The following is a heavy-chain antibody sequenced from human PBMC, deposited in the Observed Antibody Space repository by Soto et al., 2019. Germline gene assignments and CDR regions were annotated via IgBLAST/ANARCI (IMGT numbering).Heavy chain of an antibody. J-gene: IGHJ4*02. CDR1: GYIFHNYW. CDR3: ARRRYFDY. CDR2: IYPGDSNI. Sequence: GESLKISCQASGYIFHNYWIGWVRQMPGKGLEWLGIIYPGDSNIRYNPSFQGQVTISADKSLSTTYLHWSSLKASDTATYYCARRRYFDYWGQGTLVTVSS. V-gene: IGHV5-51*01.